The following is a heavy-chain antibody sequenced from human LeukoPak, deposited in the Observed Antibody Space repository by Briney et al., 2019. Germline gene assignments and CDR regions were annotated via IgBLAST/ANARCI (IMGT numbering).Heavy chain of an antibody. CDR2: VYYSGST. D-gene: IGHD3-16*01. V-gene: IGHV4-59*01. CDR3: VYGPNHYYFDH. Sequence: SETLSLTRTVSGGSISGYYYTWLRQPPGKDLEWIGYVYYSGSTNYNPSLKSRVTISLDTSMKQFSLNLRSVTAADAAVYFCVYGPNHYYFDHWGQGALVTVSS. J-gene: IGHJ4*02. CDR1: GGSISGYY.